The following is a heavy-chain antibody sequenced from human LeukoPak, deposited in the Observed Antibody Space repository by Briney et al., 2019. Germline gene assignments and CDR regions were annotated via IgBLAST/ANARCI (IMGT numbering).Heavy chain of an antibody. V-gene: IGHV3-30-3*01. Sequence: PGRSLRLSCAASGFTFSSYAMHWVRQAPGKGLEWVAVISYDGSNKYYADSVKGRFTISRDNSKNTLYLQMNSLRAEDTAVYYCASYDFWSGYLYHDYWGQGTLVPVSS. CDR2: ISYDGSNK. J-gene: IGHJ4*02. CDR1: GFTFSSYA. CDR3: ASYDFWSGYLYHDY. D-gene: IGHD3-3*01.